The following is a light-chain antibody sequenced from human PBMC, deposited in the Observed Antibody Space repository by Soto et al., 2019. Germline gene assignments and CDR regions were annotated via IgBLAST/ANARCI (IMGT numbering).Light chain of an antibody. CDR1: QGISNY. CDR3: QKYNSAPRT. J-gene: IGKJ1*01. Sequence: DIQMTQSPSSLSASVGDRVTITCRASQGISNYLAWYQQKPGKVPKLLIYAASTLQSGVPSRFSGSGSVTEFTLTISSLQPEHVATYSGQKYNSAPRTFGQGTKVEIK. CDR2: AAS. V-gene: IGKV1-27*01.